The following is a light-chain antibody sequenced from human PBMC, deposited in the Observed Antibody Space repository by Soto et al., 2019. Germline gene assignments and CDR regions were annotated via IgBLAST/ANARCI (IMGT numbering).Light chain of an antibody. CDR1: SSDVGGYNY. V-gene: IGLV2-14*01. CDR3: SSYTSSSTIV. J-gene: IGLJ1*01. CDR2: EVS. Sequence: QSALTHPASVSGSPGQLITISCTGTSSDVGGYNYVSWYQQHPGKAPKLMIYEVSNRPSGVSNRFSGSKSGNTASLTISGLQAEDQADYYCSSYTSSSTIVFGTGTKVTVL.